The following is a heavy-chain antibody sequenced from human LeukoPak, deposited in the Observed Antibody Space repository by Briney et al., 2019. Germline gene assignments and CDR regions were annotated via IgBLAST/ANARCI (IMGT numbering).Heavy chain of an antibody. CDR2: ISSSGSTI. D-gene: IGHD3-10*02. CDR3: AELGITMIGGV. Sequence: GGSLRLSCSASGFIFSAYYMNWVRQAPGKGLEWVSYISSSGSTIYYADSVKGRFTISRDNAKNSLYLQMNSLRAEDTAVYYCAELGITMIGGVWGKGTTVTISS. J-gene: IGHJ6*04. CDR1: GFIFSAYY. V-gene: IGHV3-11*04.